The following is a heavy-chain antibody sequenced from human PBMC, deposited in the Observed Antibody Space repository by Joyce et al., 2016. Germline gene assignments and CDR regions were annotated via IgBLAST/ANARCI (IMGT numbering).Heavy chain of an antibody. CDR1: GYTFTSFG. Sequence: HLVQSGPEVKRPGASVKVSCKTSGYTFTSFGITWVRQAPGQGLEWMGWISTSNGNTKDAQKLQGRITMTTDISTSTVYMELRSLKSDDTAVYYCATGDTGSYGPWGQGTLVTVSS. J-gene: IGHJ5*02. CDR2: ISTSNGNT. V-gene: IGHV1-18*01. CDR3: ATGDTGSYGP. D-gene: IGHD1-1*01.